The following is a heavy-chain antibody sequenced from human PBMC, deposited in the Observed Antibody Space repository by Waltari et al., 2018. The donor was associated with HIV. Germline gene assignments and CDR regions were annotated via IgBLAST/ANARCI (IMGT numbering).Heavy chain of an antibody. D-gene: IGHD6-19*01. CDR1: GFTFRSYW. V-gene: IGHV3-74*01. Sequence: EVQLVESGGGLVQPGGSLGLSCAASGFTFRSYWVHWVRQAPGKGLVWVSRINSDGSSTNYADSVKGRFTISRDNAKNTLYLQMNSLRAEDTAVYFCARDGGWLADYWGQGTLVTVSS. J-gene: IGHJ4*02. CDR3: ARDGGWLADY. CDR2: INSDGSST.